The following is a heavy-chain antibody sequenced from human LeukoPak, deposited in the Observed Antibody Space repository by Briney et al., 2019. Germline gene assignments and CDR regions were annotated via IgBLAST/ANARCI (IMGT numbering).Heavy chain of an antibody. D-gene: IGHD3-22*01. Sequence: AASVKVSCTVSGKISIHWVRQGPEKGLQWMGGFDPADGDTVYAPHFEDRIMMTEDTSTDTAYMEFSGLTSDDTAIYYCATDKGYSDTGRHYFYFDTWGQGTLVTISS. CDR3: ATDKGYSDTGRHYFYFDT. CDR2: FDPADGDT. V-gene: IGHV1-24*01. J-gene: IGHJ4*02. CDR1: GKIS.